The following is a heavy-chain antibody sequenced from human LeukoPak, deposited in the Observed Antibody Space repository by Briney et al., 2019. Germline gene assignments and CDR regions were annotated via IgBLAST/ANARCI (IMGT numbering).Heavy chain of an antibody. J-gene: IGHJ4*02. CDR2: ISGSADRT. D-gene: IGHD2-2*02. Sequence: GGSLRLSCTASGLIFSTYAMSWVRQAPGKGLEWVSTISGSADRTYYADSVKGRFTISRDNSKNTLSLQMNSLRAEDAAVYYCARDLYNWGQGTLVTVSS. CDR3: ARDLYN. V-gene: IGHV3-23*01. CDR1: GLIFSTYA.